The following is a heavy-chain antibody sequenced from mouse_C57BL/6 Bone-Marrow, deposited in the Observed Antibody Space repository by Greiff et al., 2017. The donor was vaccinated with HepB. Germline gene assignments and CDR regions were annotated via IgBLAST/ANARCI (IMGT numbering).Heavy chain of an antibody. CDR3: TTPYYGSGGFDV. CDR1: GFNIKDDY. CDR2: IDPENGDT. J-gene: IGHJ1*03. Sequence: EVQLQESGAELVRPGASVKLSCTASGFNIKDDYMHWVKQRPEQGLEWIGWIDPENGDTEYASKFKGKATITADTSSNTAYLQLSSLTAEDTAVYYCTTPYYGSGGFDVWGTGTTVTVSS. D-gene: IGHD1-1*01. V-gene: IGHV14-4*01.